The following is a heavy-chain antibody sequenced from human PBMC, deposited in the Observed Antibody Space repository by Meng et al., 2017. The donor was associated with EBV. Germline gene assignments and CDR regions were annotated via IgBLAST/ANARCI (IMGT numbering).Heavy chain of an antibody. V-gene: IGHV1-69*01. D-gene: IGHD3-22*01. CDR1: GGTFSSYA. CDR3: AREWPNYYDSSGYFI. CDR2: IIPIFGTA. Sequence: QVQLVQSGAEVKKPXFSVKVXCKASGGTFSSYAISWVRQAPGQGLEWMGGIIPIFGTANYAQKFQGRVTITADESTSTAYMELSSLRSEDTAVYYCAREWPNYYDSSGYFIWGHGTRVTVSS. J-gene: IGHJ4*01.